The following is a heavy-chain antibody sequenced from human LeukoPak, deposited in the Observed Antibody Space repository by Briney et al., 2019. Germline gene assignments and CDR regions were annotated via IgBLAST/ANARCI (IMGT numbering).Heavy chain of an antibody. CDR3: ARHGILDIVVVPAAYDWFDP. Sequence: SETLSLTCTVPGGSISSSSYYWGWIRQPPGKGLEWMGSIYYSGSTYYNPSLKSRVTISVDTSKNQFSLKLSSVTAADTAVYYCARHGILDIVVVPAAYDWFDPWGQGTLVTVSS. D-gene: IGHD2-2*03. CDR2: IYYSGST. CDR1: GGSISSSSYY. V-gene: IGHV4-39*01. J-gene: IGHJ5*02.